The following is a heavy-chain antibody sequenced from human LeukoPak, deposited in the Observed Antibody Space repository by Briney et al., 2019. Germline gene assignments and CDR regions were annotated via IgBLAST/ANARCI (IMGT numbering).Heavy chain of an antibody. Sequence: GESLRLSCAASEFSVGSNYMTWVRQAPGKGLEWVSLIYSGGSTYYADSVKGRFTISRDNSKNTLYLQMNSLRAEDTAVYYCARAPNAGRVDYWGQGTLVTVSS. CDR3: ARAPNAGRVDY. V-gene: IGHV3-66*01. D-gene: IGHD3-10*01. J-gene: IGHJ4*02. CDR2: IYSGGST. CDR1: EFSVGSNY.